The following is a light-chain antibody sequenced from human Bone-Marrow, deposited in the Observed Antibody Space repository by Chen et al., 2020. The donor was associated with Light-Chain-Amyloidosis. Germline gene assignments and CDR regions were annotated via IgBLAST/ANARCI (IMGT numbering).Light chain of an antibody. CDR1: SSDVGGDNH. V-gene: IGLV2-14*01. Sequence: QSALTQPASVSGSPGQSITISCTGTSSDVGGDNHVSWYQQHPDKAPKLMIYEVTNRPSWVPHCLSGSKAGNTASRTLSGLQTGDEGAYFCSSFTITNTRGFGSGTRVTVL. CDR3: SSFTITNTRG. CDR2: EVT. J-gene: IGLJ1*01.